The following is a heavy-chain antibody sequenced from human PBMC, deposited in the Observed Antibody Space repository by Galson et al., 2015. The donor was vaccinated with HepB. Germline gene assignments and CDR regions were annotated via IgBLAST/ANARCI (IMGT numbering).Heavy chain of an antibody. CDR2: ISAALPTT. CDR3: ARDRAFGFGEFAGNFDY. D-gene: IGHD3-10*01. CDR1: GFTFSTYA. J-gene: IGHJ4*02. V-gene: IGHV3-23*01. Sequence: SLRLSCAASGFTFSTYAMTWVRQAPGKGLEWVSAISAALPTTYYADSVKGRFTISRDRSQNTLYLQMNSLRAEDTAVYYCARDRAFGFGEFAGNFDYWGRGTLVTVSS.